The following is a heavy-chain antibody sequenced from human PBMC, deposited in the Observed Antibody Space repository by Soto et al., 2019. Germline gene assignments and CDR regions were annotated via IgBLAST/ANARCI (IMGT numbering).Heavy chain of an antibody. CDR3: ARTDYYDSSGYYYSTYYFDY. Sequence: SVKVSCKASGGTFSSYAISWVRQASGQGLEWMGGIIPIFGTANYAQKFQGRVTITADESTSTAYMELSSLRSEDTAVYYCARTDYYDSSGYYYSTYYFDYWGQGTLVTVSS. J-gene: IGHJ4*02. V-gene: IGHV1-69*13. CDR1: GGTFSSYA. CDR2: IIPIFGTA. D-gene: IGHD3-22*01.